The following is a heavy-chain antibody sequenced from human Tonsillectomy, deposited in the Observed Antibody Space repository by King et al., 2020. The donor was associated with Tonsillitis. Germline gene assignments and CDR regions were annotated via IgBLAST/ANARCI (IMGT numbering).Heavy chain of an antibody. CDR1: GGTFSTYG. Sequence: VQLVESGAEVKKPGSSVKVSCKASGGTFSTYGISWVRQAPGQGLEWMGRIIPILDIANYAQKFQGRVTITADKSTTTAYMELSSLRSEDTAVYYCARDKGYSSGWYSNSWGQGTLVTVSS. D-gene: IGHD6-19*01. V-gene: IGHV1-69*09. CDR3: ARDKGYSSGWYSNS. J-gene: IGHJ4*02. CDR2: IIPILDIA.